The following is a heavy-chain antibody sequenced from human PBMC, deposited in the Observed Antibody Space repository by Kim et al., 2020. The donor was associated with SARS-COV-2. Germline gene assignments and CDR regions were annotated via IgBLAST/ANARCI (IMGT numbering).Heavy chain of an antibody. Sequence: SETLSLTCTVSGGSIRNYYWSWIRQPPGKGLEWIGLIYYSGGTNYNPSLQRRVSISVDTSINQLSLRLTSVTAADTAVYYCARHPGSYYFHKWLDPWGQGTLVIVSS. CDR3: ARHPGSYYFHKWLDP. J-gene: IGHJ5*02. CDR2: IYYSGGT. D-gene: IGHD3-10*01. CDR1: GGSIRNYY. V-gene: IGHV4-59*01.